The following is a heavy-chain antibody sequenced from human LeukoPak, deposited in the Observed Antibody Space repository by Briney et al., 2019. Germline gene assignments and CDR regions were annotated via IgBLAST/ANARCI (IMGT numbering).Heavy chain of an antibody. CDR3: AKWGPQGYSSGWYDY. CDR2: ISGSGGST. Sequence: PGGSLRLSCAASGFSFSSYSMSWVRRAPGKGLQWVSAISGSGGSTYCADSVKGRFTISRDNSKNTLYLQMSSLRAEDTAVYYCAKWGPQGYSSGWYDYWGQGTLVAVSS. CDR1: GFSFSSYS. J-gene: IGHJ4*02. V-gene: IGHV3-23*01. D-gene: IGHD6-19*01.